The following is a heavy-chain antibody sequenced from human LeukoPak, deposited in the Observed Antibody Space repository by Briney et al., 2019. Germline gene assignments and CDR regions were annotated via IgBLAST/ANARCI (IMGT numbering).Heavy chain of an antibody. Sequence: SGGSLRLSCAASGFTFSSYAMSWVRQAPGKGLEWVSAISGSGGSTYYADSVKGRFTISRDNSKNTLYLQMNSLRAEDTAVYYCANRSPYYCSGGSCYDGYWGQGTWSPSPQ. V-gene: IGHV3-23*01. D-gene: IGHD2-15*01. CDR3: ANRSPYYCSGGSCYDGY. J-gene: IGHJ4*02. CDR2: ISGSGGST. CDR1: GFTFSSYA.